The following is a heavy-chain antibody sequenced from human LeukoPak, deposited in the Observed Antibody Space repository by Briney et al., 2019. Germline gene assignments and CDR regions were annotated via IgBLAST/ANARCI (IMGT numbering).Heavy chain of an antibody. CDR3: ARGVDTAMVSEFDY. Sequence: SETLSLTCAVYGGSFSGYYWSWIRQPPGKGLEWIGEINHSGSTNYNPSLKSRVTISVDTSRNQFSLKLSSVTAADTAVYYCARGVDTAMVSEFDYWGQGTLVTVSS. CDR1: GGSFSGYY. CDR2: INHSGST. J-gene: IGHJ4*02. D-gene: IGHD5-18*01. V-gene: IGHV4-34*01.